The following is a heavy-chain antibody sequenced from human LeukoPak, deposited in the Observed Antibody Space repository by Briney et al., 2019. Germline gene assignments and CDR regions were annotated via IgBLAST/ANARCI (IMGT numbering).Heavy chain of an antibody. CDR2: IKQDGSEK. D-gene: IGHD4-23*01. Sequence: TGGSLRLSSAGSGFTCSSHWMSWVRQAPGKGLEWVAHIKQDGSEKQYMDSVRGRFTISRDNTKNSMYLQMDSLRDEDTAVYYCARAGRSFYGGSSDYWGQGTLVTVSS. CDR3: ARAGRSFYGGSSDY. CDR1: GFTCSSHW. V-gene: IGHV3-7*01. J-gene: IGHJ4*02.